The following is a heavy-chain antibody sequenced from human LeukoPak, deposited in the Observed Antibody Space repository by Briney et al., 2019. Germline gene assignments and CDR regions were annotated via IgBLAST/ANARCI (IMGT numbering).Heavy chain of an antibody. D-gene: IGHD3-22*01. J-gene: IGHJ4*02. CDR1: GGTFSSYA. Sequence: EASVKVSCKASGGTFSSYAISWVRQAPGQGLEWMGGIIPIFGTANYAQKFQGRVTITVDESTSTAYMELSSLRSEDTAVYYCARGGSGYYYDSSGYGFDYWGQGTLVAVSS. V-gene: IGHV1-69*13. CDR2: IIPIFGTA. CDR3: ARGGSGYYYDSSGYGFDY.